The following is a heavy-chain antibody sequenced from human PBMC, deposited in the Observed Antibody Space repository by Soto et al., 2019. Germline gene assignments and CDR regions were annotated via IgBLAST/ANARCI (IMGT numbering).Heavy chain of an antibody. CDR2: IWYDGSKT. Sequence: QVQLVESGGGVVQAGRSLRLSCAPYGFTFTSYGFHWVRQAPGKGLEWLARIWYDGSKTYYTDSVKGRFTTSRDDSKNMLYLQMDSLRVDDTAVYFCVRDFGTSNYLFDYWGQGTLVTVSS. J-gene: IGHJ4*02. CDR3: VRDFGTSNYLFDY. D-gene: IGHD4-4*01. V-gene: IGHV3-33*01. CDR1: GFTFTSYG.